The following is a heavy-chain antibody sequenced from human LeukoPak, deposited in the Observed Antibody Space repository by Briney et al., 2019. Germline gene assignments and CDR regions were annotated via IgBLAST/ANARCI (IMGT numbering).Heavy chain of an antibody. V-gene: IGHV3-48*03. Sequence: GGPLRLSCATSGFTFGYYEMNWVRQAPGKGLEWVSYIKSCCWNIYYADSVKGRFAISRDDAKKSLYLQMNGLRPEDTAIYYCARGGRCSGANCHATLYDYWGQGTVVTVSS. CDR1: GFTFGYYE. CDR3: ARGGRCSGANCHATLYDY. CDR2: IKSCCWNI. J-gene: IGHJ4*02. D-gene: IGHD2-15*01.